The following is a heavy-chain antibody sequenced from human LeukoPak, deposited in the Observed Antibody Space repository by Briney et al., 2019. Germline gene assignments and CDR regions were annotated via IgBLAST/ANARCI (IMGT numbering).Heavy chain of an antibody. CDR3: ARDPIASAASGGDS. Sequence: KSGGSLRLSCAASGFTFSSDSMNWVRRAPGKGLEWVSSITSRSSYTYYADSMKGRFTISRDNAKNSLYLQMNSLRAEDTAIYYCARDPIASAASGGDSWGQGTLVTVSS. CDR2: ITSRSSYT. J-gene: IGHJ4*02. CDR1: GFTFSSDS. D-gene: IGHD6-13*01. V-gene: IGHV3-21*01.